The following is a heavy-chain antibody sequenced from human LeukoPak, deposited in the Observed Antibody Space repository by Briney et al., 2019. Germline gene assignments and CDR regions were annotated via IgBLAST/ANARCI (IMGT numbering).Heavy chain of an antibody. D-gene: IGHD6-13*01. CDR3: ARVIGYPTFEPKPPYVDY. Sequence: SETLSLTCAVSGGSISSSNWWSWVRQPPGKGLEWIGEIYHSGSTNYNPSLKSRVTISVDKSKNQFSLKLSSVTAADTAVYYCARVIGYPTFEPKPPYVDYWGQGTLVTVSS. V-gene: IGHV4-4*02. J-gene: IGHJ4*02. CDR2: IYHSGST. CDR1: GGSISSSNW.